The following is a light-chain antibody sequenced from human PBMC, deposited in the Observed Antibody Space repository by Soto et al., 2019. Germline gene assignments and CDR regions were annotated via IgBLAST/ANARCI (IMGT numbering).Light chain of an antibody. J-gene: IGKJ2*01. CDR2: AAS. V-gene: IGKV3-15*01. Sequence: EIVMTQSPDTLSVSPGERATLSCRASQSVSSPLAWYQQKPGQAPRLLIYAASTRATGIPARFSGSGSGADFTLTISSLQSEDFAGYYCLQYNNRPRTFGQGTKLEIK. CDR1: QSVSSP. CDR3: LQYNNRPRT.